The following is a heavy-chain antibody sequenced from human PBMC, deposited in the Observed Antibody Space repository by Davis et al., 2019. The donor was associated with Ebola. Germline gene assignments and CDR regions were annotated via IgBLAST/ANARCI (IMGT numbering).Heavy chain of an antibody. D-gene: IGHD2-15*01. J-gene: IGHJ6*02. CDR2: MNPNSGNT. Sequence: ASVKVSCKASGYTFSSYDINWVRQATGHGLEWMGWMNPNSGNTGYARKLQGRVTMTRNTSISTASMELSSLRSEDTAVYYCARVVVLDYYYGMDVWGQGTTVTVSS. CDR1: GYTFSSYD. V-gene: IGHV1-8*01. CDR3: ARVVVLDYYYGMDV.